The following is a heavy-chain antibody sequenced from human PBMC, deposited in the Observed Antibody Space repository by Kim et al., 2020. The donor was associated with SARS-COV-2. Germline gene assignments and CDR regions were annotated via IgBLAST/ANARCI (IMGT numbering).Heavy chain of an antibody. J-gene: IGHJ1*01. D-gene: IGHD3-16*01. CDR3: ARALGDYDEYFQD. V-gene: IGHV3-66*01. Sequence: YYADCVKSRFTISRDNSKNTLYLQMNSLGAGDTDVYYCARALGDYDEYFQDWGQGTLVTVSS.